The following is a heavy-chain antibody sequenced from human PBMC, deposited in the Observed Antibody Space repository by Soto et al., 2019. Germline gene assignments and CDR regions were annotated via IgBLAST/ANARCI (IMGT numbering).Heavy chain of an antibody. D-gene: IGHD3-3*01. CDR1: GFTFSSYA. CDR3: ANTIFGVVIGAFDI. V-gene: IGHV3-23*01. Sequence: GGSLRLSCAASGFTFSSYAMSWVRQAPGKGLEWVSAISGSGGSTYYADSVKGRFTISRDNSKNTLYRQMNSLRAEDTAVYYCANTIFGVVIGAFDIGGQGTMVTVSS. CDR2: ISGSGGST. J-gene: IGHJ3*02.